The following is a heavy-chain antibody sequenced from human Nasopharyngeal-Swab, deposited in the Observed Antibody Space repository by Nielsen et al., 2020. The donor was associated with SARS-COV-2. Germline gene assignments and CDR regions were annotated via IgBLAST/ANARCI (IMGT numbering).Heavy chain of an antibody. V-gene: IGHV4-34*10. CDR2: VNHGGGT. Sequence: SETLSLTCAVYGWSFSGHQWSWVRQTPGKGLEWIGEVNHGGGTNYNPSLKSRVTMFMDTSKNQFSLKLRSVTAADTAVYYCAKEGATGWFDPWGQGTLVTVSS. J-gene: IGHJ5*02. CDR3: AKEGATGWFDP. CDR1: GWSFSGHQ.